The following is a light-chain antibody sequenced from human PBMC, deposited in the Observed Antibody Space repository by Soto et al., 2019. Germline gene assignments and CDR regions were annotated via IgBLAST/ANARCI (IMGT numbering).Light chain of an antibody. CDR2: GAS. Sequence: DIQMTQSPSSLSASVGDRVTITCRASQNINNYLNWYQHKPGKAPKVLIYGASNLQSGVPSRFSGSGSGTDFTLTISSLQREDFATYFCKQSYSSSWTFGPGTKVDIK. J-gene: IGKJ1*01. V-gene: IGKV1-39*01. CDR3: KQSYSSSWT. CDR1: QNINNY.